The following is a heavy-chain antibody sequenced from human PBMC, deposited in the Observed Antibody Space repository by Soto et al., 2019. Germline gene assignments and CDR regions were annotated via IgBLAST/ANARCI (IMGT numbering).Heavy chain of an antibody. V-gene: IGHV4-34*01. CDR1: GGSFSGYY. D-gene: IGHD1-26*01. CDR2: INHSGST. Sequence: SETLSLTCAVYGGSFSGYYWSWIRQPPGKWLEWIGEINHSGSTNYNPSLKSRVTISVDTSKNQFSLKLSSVTAADTAVYYCASSIVGATFSPPYFDYWGQGTLVTVSS. CDR3: ASSIVGATFSPPYFDY. J-gene: IGHJ4*02.